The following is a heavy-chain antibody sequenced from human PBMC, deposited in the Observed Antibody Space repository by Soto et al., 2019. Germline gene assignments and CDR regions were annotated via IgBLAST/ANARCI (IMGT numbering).Heavy chain of an antibody. J-gene: IGHJ4*02. D-gene: IGHD6-19*01. CDR3: ARSGGDTSSGWYVFDY. Sequence: ASVKVSCKASGYTFTSYYMHWVRQAPGQGLEWMGIINPSGGSTSYAQKFQGRVTMTRDTSTSTVYMELSSLRSEDTAVYYCARSGGDTSSGWYVFDYWGQGTLVTVSS. CDR1: GYTFTSYY. V-gene: IGHV1-46*03. CDR2: INPSGGST.